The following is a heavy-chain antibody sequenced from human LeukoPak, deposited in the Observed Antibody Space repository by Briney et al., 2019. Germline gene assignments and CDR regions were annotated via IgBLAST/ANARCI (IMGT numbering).Heavy chain of an antibody. V-gene: IGHV4-34*01. D-gene: IGHD3-22*01. CDR2: INHSGST. J-gene: IGHJ4*02. CDR1: GGSFSGYY. Sequence: PSETLSLTCAVYGGSFSGYYWTWIRQPPGKGLEWIGEINHSGSTNCNPSLKSRVTISVDTSKNQFSLKLTSVTAADTTFCYCARGHWETDSSGYSYLDYWGQGTLVTVSS. CDR3: ARGHWETDSSGYSYLDY.